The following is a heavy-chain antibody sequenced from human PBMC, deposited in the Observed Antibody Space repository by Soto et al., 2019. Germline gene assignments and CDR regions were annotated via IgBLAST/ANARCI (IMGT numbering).Heavy chain of an antibody. V-gene: IGHV3-53*02. Sequence: EVRLVETGGGLIQSGGSLRLSCIASGFSISSNYMAWVRQVPGKGLEWVSIVYSGGKTFYADSVKGRFTISRDNSKNTLYLQMNSLRGEDTAVYFCSKCCSDYTCYLDKWGQGTLVTVSS. J-gene: IGHJ4*02. CDR2: VYSGGKT. CDR1: GFSISSNY. D-gene: IGHD2-15*01. CDR3: SKCCSDYTCYLDK.